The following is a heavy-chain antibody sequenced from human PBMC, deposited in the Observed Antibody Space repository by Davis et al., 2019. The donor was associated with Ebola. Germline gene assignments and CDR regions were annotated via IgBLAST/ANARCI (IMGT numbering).Heavy chain of an antibody. CDR3: ARERINYDILTGYYNRYFDL. V-gene: IGHV1-18*01. CDR2: ISAYNGNT. Sequence: ASVKVSCKASGYTFTSYGISWVRQAPGQGLEWMGWISAYNGNTNYAQKLQGRVTMTTDTSTSTAYMELRSLRSDDTAVYYCARERINYDILTGYYNRYFDLWGRGTLVTVSS. J-gene: IGHJ2*01. D-gene: IGHD3-9*01. CDR1: GYTFTSYG.